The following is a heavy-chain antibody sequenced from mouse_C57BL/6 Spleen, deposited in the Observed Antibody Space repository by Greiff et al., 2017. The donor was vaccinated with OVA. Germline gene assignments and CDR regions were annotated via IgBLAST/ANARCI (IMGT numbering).Heavy chain of an antibody. CDR1: GYAFSSYW. CDR2: IYPGDGDT. J-gene: IGHJ2*01. V-gene: IGHV1-80*01. Sequence: QVHVKQSGAELVKPGASVKISCKASGYAFSSYWMNWVKQRPGKGLEWIGQIYPGDGDTNYNGKFKGKATLTADKSSSTAYMQLSSLTSEDSAVYFCARGGYGNFFDYWGQGTTLTVSS. D-gene: IGHD2-1*01. CDR3: ARGGYGNFFDY.